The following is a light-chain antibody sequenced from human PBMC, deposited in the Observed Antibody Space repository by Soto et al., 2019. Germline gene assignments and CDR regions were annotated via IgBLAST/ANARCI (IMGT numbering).Light chain of an antibody. Sequence: DIQVTHSPSTLSASVSHRVSVIFRASQTISSYLAWYQQKPGKAPKLLIYAASTLQGGVPSRFSGSGSGTDFTLTISSLQPEDFATYYCQQLNTYPITFGQGTRLEIK. CDR2: AAS. J-gene: IGKJ5*01. CDR1: QTISSY. V-gene: IGKV1-9*01. CDR3: QQLNTYPIT.